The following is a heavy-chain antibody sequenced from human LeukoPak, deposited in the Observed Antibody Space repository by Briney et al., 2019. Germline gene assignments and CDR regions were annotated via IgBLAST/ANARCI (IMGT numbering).Heavy chain of an antibody. CDR3: ARGNEYGDYYFDY. V-gene: IGHV3-66*01. J-gene: IGHJ4*02. CDR2: IYSGGST. CDR1: GFTFSSNY. Sequence: PGGSLRLSCAASGFTFSSNYMNWVRQAPGKGLEWVSVIYSGGSTYYADSVKGRFTISRDNSKNTLYLQMNSLRAEDTAVYYCARGNEYGDYYFDYWGQGTLVTVS. D-gene: IGHD4-17*01.